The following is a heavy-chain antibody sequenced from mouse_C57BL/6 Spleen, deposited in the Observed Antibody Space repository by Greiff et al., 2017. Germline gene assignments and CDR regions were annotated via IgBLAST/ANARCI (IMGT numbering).Heavy chain of an antibody. V-gene: IGHV1-66*01. CDR3: ARGLYDYDYFDY. J-gene: IGHJ2*01. D-gene: IGHD2-4*01. CDR1: GYSFTSYY. Sequence: QVQLQQSGPELVKPGASVKISCKASGYSFTSYYIHWVKQRPGQGLEWIGWIYPGSGNTKYNEKFKGKATLTADTSSSTAYMQLSSLTSEDSAVYYCARGLYDYDYFDYWGQGTTLTVSS. CDR2: IYPGSGNT.